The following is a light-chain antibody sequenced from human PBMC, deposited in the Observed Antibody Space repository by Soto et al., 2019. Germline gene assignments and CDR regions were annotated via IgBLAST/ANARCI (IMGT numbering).Light chain of an antibody. J-gene: IGKJ1*01. V-gene: IGKV3-20*01. CDR1: QSVSSSY. Sequence: EFVLTQSPGTLSLSPGERATLSCRASQSVSSSYLAWYQQKPGQAPRLLIYDASTRATGITDRFSGSGSGTDFTLTISSLEPEDFAVYFCQQYNIWPLWTFGQGTKVDIK. CDR3: QQYNIWPLWT. CDR2: DAS.